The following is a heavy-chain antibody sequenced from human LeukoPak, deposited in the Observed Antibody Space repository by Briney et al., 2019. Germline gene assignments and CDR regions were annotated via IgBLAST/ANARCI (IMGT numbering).Heavy chain of an antibody. V-gene: IGHV3-74*01. CDR3: ARELSGSISRHFDY. CDR1: GFTSSNYW. Sequence: QTGESLRLSCAASGFTSSNYWMHWVRQAPGKGPVWVSRINTDGNITTYADSVKGRFSISRDNAKNALYLQMNSLRAEDTAVFYCARELSGSISRHFDYWGQGTLVTVSS. J-gene: IGHJ4*02. CDR2: INTDGNIT. D-gene: IGHD2-15*01.